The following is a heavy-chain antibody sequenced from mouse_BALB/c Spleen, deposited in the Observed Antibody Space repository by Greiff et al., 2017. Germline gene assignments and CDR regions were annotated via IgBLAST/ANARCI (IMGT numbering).Heavy chain of an antibody. Sequence: QVQLQQPGAELVKPGAPVKLSCKASGYTFTSYWMNWVKQRPGRGLEWIGRIDPSDSETHYNQKFKDKATLTVDKSSSTAYIQLSSLTSEDSAVYYCAWGYYGMDYWGQGTSVTVSS. CDR2: IDPSDSET. CDR1: GYTFTSYW. D-gene: IGHD4-1*01. V-gene: IGHV1-69*02. CDR3: AWGYYGMDY. J-gene: IGHJ4*01.